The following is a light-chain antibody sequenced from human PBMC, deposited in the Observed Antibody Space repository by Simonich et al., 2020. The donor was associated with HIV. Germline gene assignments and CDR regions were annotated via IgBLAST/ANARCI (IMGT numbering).Light chain of an antibody. V-gene: IGKV3-11*01. CDR1: QSVSNY. CDR3: QQRSHWIT. Sequence: EIVLTQSPATLSFSPGERATLSCRTRQSVSNYLAWYQQNPGQAPRLLIYYASNRATGIPARFSVSGSGTDFTLTISSLEPEDFAVYFCQQRSHWITFGQGTRLEIK. J-gene: IGKJ5*01. CDR2: YAS.